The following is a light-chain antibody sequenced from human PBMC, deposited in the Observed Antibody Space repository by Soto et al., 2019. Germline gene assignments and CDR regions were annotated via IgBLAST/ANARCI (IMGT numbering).Light chain of an antibody. CDR2: GAC. CDR3: QQYKNWPQWK. CDR1: ESVSSN. V-gene: IGKV3-15*01. Sequence: IVMTQSQATLSVSPGQRDTLSCSASESVSSNLAWYQQTPGQAPRLLIYGACTRATGIPPRFSGSGSGTEFTLTISSLQSEDFAVYYCQQYKNWPQWKFGQGTKVDIK. J-gene: IGKJ1*01.